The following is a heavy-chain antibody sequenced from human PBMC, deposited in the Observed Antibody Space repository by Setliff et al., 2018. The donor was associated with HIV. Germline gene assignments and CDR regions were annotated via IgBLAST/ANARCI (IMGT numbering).Heavy chain of an antibody. J-gene: IGHJ4*02. D-gene: IGHD6-19*01. V-gene: IGHV4-38-2*01. CDR1: GYSISSGYY. CDR2: IYHSGTT. Sequence: SETLSLTCAVSGYSISSGYYWGWIRQPPGKGLEWVGSIYHSGTTYYNPSLKSRVTISVDTSKNQFSLKLSSVTAADTAVYYCARGHNSGWYYYFDYWGQGPLVTVSS. CDR3: ARGHNSGWYYYFDY.